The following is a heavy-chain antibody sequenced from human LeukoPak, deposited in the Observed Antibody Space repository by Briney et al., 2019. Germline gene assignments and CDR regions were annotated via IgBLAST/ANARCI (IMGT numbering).Heavy chain of an antibody. V-gene: IGHV4-34*01. CDR1: GGSFSGYY. Sequence: SETLSLTCAVYGGSFSGYYWSWIRQPPGKGLEWIGEINHSGSTNYNPSLKSRVTISVDTSKNQFSLKLSSVTAADTAVYYCAIPIRLYAFDIWGQGTMVTVSS. D-gene: IGHD2-21*01. J-gene: IGHJ3*02. CDR2: INHSGST. CDR3: AIPIRLYAFDI.